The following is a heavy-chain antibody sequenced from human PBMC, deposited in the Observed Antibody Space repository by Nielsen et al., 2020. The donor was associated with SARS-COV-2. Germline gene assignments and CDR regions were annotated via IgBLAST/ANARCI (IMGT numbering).Heavy chain of an antibody. CDR1: GYTFANHG. V-gene: IGHV1-69*13. CDR2: IIPIFGTA. D-gene: IGHD2-2*01. J-gene: IGHJ4*02. CDR3: APNQQPGGY. Sequence: SVKVSCKASGYTFANHGITWVRQAPGQGLEWMGGIIPIFGTANYAQKFQGRVTITADESTSTAYMELSSLRSEDTAVYYCAPNQQPGGYWGQGTLVTVSS.